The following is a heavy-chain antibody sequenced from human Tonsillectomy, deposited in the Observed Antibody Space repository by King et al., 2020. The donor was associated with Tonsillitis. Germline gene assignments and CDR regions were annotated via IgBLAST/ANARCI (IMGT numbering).Heavy chain of an antibody. CDR1: GFTFSNYG. V-gene: IGHV3-30*18. Sequence: VQLVESGGGVVQPGRSLRLSCAASGFTFSNYGMHWVRQAPGKGLEWVAVISYDGSDQYCPDSVKGRFTISRDNSKNTLYLQMNSLRAEDTVVYYCVKDRSVADDYFDYWGQGTLVTVSS. CDR3: VKDRSVADDYFDY. CDR2: ISYDGSDQ. J-gene: IGHJ4*02. D-gene: IGHD6-19*01.